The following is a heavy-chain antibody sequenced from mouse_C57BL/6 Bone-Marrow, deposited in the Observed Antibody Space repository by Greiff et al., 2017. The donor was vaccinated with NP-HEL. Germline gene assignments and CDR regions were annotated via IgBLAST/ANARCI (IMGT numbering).Heavy chain of an antibody. J-gene: IGHJ3*01. Sequence: VQLQQPAAELVKPGASVKLSCKASGYTFTSFWMHWVKQRPGQGLEWIGMIHPNSGSTNYNEKFKSKATLTVDKSSSTAYMQLSSLTSEDSAVYYCARLIYYGNWAWFAYWGQGTLVTVSA. D-gene: IGHD2-1*01. V-gene: IGHV1-64*01. CDR1: GYTFTSFW. CDR2: IHPNSGST. CDR3: ARLIYYGNWAWFAY.